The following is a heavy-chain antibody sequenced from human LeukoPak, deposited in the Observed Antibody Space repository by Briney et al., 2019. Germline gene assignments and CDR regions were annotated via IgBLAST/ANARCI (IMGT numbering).Heavy chain of an antibody. D-gene: IGHD2-8*02. CDR1: GDSISSHY. V-gene: IGHV4-59*11. Sequence: SETLSLTCTVSGDSISSHYWTWIRQPPEKRLEWIGYVHYTGGTDYNPSLMSRVTISVDTSKNQFSLKLSSVTAADTAVYYCARGTGGYPIDKWGQGTLVTVSS. CDR2: VHYTGGT. J-gene: IGHJ4*02. CDR3: ARGTGGYPIDK.